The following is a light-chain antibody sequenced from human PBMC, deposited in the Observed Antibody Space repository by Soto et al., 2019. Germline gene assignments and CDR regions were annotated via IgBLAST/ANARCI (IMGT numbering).Light chain of an antibody. V-gene: IGKV3-20*01. Sequence: DIVLTQSPGTLSLSPGERGTLSCRATQSVSSAYLAWYQQKPGQAPRLLIYGTSSRAAGIPDRFSGSGSGKDFTLTISRLEPEDFAVYYCQQYATSRWTFGQGTKVEI. CDR1: QSVSSAY. CDR2: GTS. J-gene: IGKJ1*01. CDR3: QQYATSRWT.